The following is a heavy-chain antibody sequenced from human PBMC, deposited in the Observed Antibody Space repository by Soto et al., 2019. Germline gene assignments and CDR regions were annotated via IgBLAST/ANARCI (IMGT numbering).Heavy chain of an antibody. CDR2: MNPNNGAT. V-gene: IGHV1-8*01. Sequence: QVELVQSGAGGKKAGASVKVSCKPSGYTFTRYDINWVRQATGQGPGWMGWMNPNNGATGYAQKFQGRVTMTRDTPMTTAYMELSSLRSEDTAVYYCARGYGSYFDYWGQGSLVTVSS. D-gene: IGHD3-10*01. CDR1: GYTFTRYD. CDR3: ARGYGSYFDY. J-gene: IGHJ4*02.